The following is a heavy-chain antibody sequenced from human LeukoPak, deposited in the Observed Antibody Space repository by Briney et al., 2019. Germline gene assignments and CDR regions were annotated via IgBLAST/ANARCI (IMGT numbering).Heavy chain of an antibody. CDR2: ISGSGGGT. CDR1: GFTFSSYA. CDR3: AKDQKQLGPYYGMDV. D-gene: IGHD6-6*01. Sequence: PGGSLRLSCAASGFTFSSYAMSWVRQAPGKGLEWVSAISGSGGGTYYADSVKGRFTISRDNSKNTLYLQMNSLGAEDTAVYYCAKDQKQLGPYYGMDVWGQGTTVTVSS. V-gene: IGHV3-23*01. J-gene: IGHJ6*02.